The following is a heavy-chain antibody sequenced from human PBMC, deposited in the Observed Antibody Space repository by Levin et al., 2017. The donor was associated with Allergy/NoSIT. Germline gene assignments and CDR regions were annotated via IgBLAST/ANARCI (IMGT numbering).Heavy chain of an antibody. V-gene: IGHV3-33*01. D-gene: IGHD1-1*01. CDR1: GFTFSSYG. CDR2: IWYDGSNK. Sequence: GGSLRLSCAASGFTFSSYGMHWVRQAPGKGLEWVAVIWYDGSNKYYADSVKGRFTISRDNSKNTLYLQMNSLRVEDTAVYYCARARATGTTNWFDPWGQGTLVTVSS. CDR3: ARARATGTTNWFDP. J-gene: IGHJ5*02.